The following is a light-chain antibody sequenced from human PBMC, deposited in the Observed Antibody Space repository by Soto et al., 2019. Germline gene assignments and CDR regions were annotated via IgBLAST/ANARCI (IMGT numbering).Light chain of an antibody. CDR3: HHYGGSPT. Sequence: EIVLTQSPGTLSLSPGHRATLSCRASQTFGSSYLAWYQQKPGQAPRLLIYDASNRATGIPDRFSGSGSGTDFTLTISRLEPEDSAVYYCHHYGGSPTFGGGTKVDIK. J-gene: IGKJ4*01. V-gene: IGKV3-20*01. CDR2: DAS. CDR1: QTFGSSY.